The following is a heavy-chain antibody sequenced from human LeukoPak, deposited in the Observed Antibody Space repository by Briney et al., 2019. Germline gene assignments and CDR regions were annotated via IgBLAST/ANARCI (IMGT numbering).Heavy chain of an antibody. J-gene: IGHJ4*02. Sequence: SETLSLTCTVSGGSISSYYWSWIRQPPGTGLEWIGYIYYSGSTNYNPSLKSRVTISVDTSKSQFSLKLTSVTAADTAVYYCAREGSGSYYYPFDYWGQGTLVTVSS. CDR3: AREGSGSYYYPFDY. D-gene: IGHD3-10*01. CDR1: GGSISSYY. CDR2: IYYSGST. V-gene: IGHV4-59*01.